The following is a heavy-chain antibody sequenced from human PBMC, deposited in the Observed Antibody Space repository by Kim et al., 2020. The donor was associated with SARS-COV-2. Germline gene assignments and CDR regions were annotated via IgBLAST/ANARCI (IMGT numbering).Heavy chain of an antibody. CDR3: AKVTSGSSGWFEYFQH. Sequence: WGSLRLSCAASGFTFNNYAMSWVRQAPGKGLEWVSGIRDSGGSTKYADSVKGRFSIPRDNSKNTLYLQMDSRRAEDTAVYYCAKVTSGSSGWFEYFQHWGQGTLVTVSS. D-gene: IGHD6-19*01. J-gene: IGHJ1*01. CDR2: IRDSGGST. V-gene: IGHV3-23*01. CDR1: GFTFNNYA.